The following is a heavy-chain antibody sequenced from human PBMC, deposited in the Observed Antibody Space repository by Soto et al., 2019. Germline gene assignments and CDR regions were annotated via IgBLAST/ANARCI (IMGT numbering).Heavy chain of an antibody. J-gene: IGHJ2*01. CDR2: VSSSGSA. V-gene: IGHV4-59*01. CDR3: ARGKNSGDWYFDL. D-gene: IGHD3-10*01. Sequence: QLQLQESGPGLVKPSETLSLTCTVSIGSMRTYYWNWMRQPPGKGLEWIGFVSSSGSANYNPSLTSRVSISVDTSRNQFSLNLNSVTAADTAIYYCARGKNSGDWYFDLWGRGTLVIVSP. CDR1: IGSMRTYY.